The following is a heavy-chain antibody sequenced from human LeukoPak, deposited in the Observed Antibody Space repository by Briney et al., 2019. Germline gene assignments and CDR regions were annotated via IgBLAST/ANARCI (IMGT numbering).Heavy chain of an antibody. CDR2: IGGSGGST. D-gene: IGHD3-16*01. J-gene: IGHJ4*02. CDR1: GFTFSSYA. V-gene: IGHV3-23*01. Sequence: PGGSLRLSCAASGFTFSSYAMSWVRQAPGKGLEWVSGIGGSGGSTYYADSVKGRFTISRDNSKNTLYLQMNSLRAEDTAVYYCANLNTYHDYFWGSNQYYFDYWGQGTLVTVSS. CDR3: ANLNTYHDYFWGSNQYYFDY.